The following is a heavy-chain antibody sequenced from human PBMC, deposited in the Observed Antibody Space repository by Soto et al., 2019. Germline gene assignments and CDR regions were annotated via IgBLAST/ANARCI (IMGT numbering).Heavy chain of an antibody. CDR1: GFTFSIYT. CDR2: ISPSSDYI. D-gene: IGHD2-2*01. J-gene: IGHJ6*02. CDR3: ARGHIVVLPAASRAYYYGLDV. V-gene: IGHV3-21*01. Sequence: EVQPVESGGGLVKPGGSLRLSCAASGFTFSIYTMNWVRQAPGKGLEWVSSISPSSDYIYYADSLKGRFTISRDNTKNSLYLQMNSLGVEDTAVYYCARGHIVVLPAASRAYYYGLDVWGQGTTVTVSS.